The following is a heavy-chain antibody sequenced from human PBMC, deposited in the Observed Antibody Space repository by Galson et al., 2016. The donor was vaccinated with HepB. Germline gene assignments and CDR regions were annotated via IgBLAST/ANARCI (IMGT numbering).Heavy chain of an antibody. CDR1: GFSFSAYE. CDR2: INDRGSSK. D-gene: IGHD6-13*01. CDR3: ARDPGRIAAAGHLDS. Sequence: SLRLSCAASGFSFSAYEMNWVRQAPGKGLEWLSKINDRGSSKEYADSVKGRFTISRDNPTNTLHLQMNSLRAEDTAVYYCARDPGRIAAAGHLDSWGQGTLVTVSS. V-gene: IGHV3-48*03. J-gene: IGHJ4*02.